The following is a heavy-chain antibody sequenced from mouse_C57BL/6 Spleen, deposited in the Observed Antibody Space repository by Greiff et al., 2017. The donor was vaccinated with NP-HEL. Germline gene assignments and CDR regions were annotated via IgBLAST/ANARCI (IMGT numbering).Heavy chain of an antibody. CDR1: GYTFTDYE. CDR3: TRVVATHDYFDY. CDR2: IDPETGGT. Sequence: QVQLQQSGAELVRPGASVTLSCKASGYTFTDYEMHWVKQTPVHGLEWIGAIDPETGGTAYNQKFKGKAILTADKSSSTAYMELRSLTSEDSAVYYCTRVVATHDYFDYWGQGTTLTVSS. J-gene: IGHJ2*01. D-gene: IGHD1-1*01. V-gene: IGHV1-15*01.